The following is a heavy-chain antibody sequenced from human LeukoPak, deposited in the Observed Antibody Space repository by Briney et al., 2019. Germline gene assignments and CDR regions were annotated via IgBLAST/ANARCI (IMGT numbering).Heavy chain of an antibody. CDR2: ISYDGSNK. Sequence: GGSLRLSCAASGFTFSSYAMHWVRQAPGKGLEWVAIISYDGSNKYYADSVKGRFTISRDNSKNTLYLQMNSLRAEDTAVYYCARESSSGWPLDYWGQGTLVTVSS. D-gene: IGHD6-19*01. CDR3: ARESSSGWPLDY. CDR1: GFTFSSYA. J-gene: IGHJ4*02. V-gene: IGHV3-30-3*01.